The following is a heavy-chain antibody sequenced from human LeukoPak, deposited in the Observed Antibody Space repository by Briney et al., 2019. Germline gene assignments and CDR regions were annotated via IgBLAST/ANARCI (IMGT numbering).Heavy chain of an antibody. CDR3: ASPFVCVDTAMDAGCYFDY. Sequence: PGGSLRLSCAASGFTFSTYCMSWVRQAPGKGLEGVASIKQDGSEKYYADSVKGRFTISRDNAKNSLYLQMNSLRAEDTAVYYCASPFVCVDTAMDAGCYFDYWGQGTLVTVSS. CDR2: IKQDGSEK. J-gene: IGHJ4*02. D-gene: IGHD5-18*01. CDR1: GFTFSTYC. V-gene: IGHV3-7*01.